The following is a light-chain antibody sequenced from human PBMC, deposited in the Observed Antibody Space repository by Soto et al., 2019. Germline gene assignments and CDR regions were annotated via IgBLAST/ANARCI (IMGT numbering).Light chain of an antibody. J-gene: IGKJ1*01. CDR2: AAS. V-gene: IGKV1-39*01. CDR1: HSISSY. CDR3: QHLRT. Sequence: DIQMTQSPSTLSASVGDRVTISCRASHSISSYLNWYQQKPGKAPKLLIYAASSLQSGVPSRFSGSGFGTEFSLTISSLQPDDFGSYYCQHLRTFGQGTKVDIK.